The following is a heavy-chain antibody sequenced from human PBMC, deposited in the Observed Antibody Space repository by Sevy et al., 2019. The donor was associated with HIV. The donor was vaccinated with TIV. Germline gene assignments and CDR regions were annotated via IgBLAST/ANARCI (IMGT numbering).Heavy chain of an antibody. CDR2: ISYDGSNK. V-gene: IGHV3-30*18. CDR1: GFTFSSYG. D-gene: IGHD4-17*01. CDR3: AKLLPNLYGDYGNYGMDV. J-gene: IGHJ6*02. Sequence: GWSLRLSCAASGFTFSSYGMHWVRQAPGKGLEWVAVISYDGSNKYYADSVKGRFTISRDNSKNTLYLQMNSLRAEDTAVYYCAKLLPNLYGDYGNYGMDVWGQGTTVTVSS.